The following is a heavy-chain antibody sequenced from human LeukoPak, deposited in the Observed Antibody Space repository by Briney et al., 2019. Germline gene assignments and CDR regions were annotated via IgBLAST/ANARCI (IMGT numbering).Heavy chain of an antibody. Sequence: WASVKVSCKASGYTFTSYAMHWVRQAPGQGLDGLGWINAGNGNTKYSQKFQGRVTITRDTSASTAYMELSSLRSEGTAVYYCARDNPVAGDAFDIWGQGTMVTVSS. CDR3: ARDNPVAGDAFDI. CDR2: INAGNGNT. J-gene: IGHJ3*02. D-gene: IGHD6-19*01. V-gene: IGHV1-3*01. CDR1: GYTFTSYA.